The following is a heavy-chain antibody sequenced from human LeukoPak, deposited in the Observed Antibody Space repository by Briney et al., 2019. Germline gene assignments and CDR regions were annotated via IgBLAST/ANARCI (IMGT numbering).Heavy chain of an antibody. CDR3: ARESEFDY. V-gene: IGHV4-38-2*02. Sequence: SETLSLTCAVSGYSISSGYYWGWIRQPPGKGLEWIGSIYHSGSTYYNPSLKSRVTISVDTSKNQFSLKLSSVTAADTAVCYCARESEFDYWGQGTLVTVSS. CDR2: IYHSGST. CDR1: GYSISSGYY. J-gene: IGHJ4*02.